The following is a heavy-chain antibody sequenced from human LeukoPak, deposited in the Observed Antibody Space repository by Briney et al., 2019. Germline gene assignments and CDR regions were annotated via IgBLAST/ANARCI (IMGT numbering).Heavy chain of an antibody. J-gene: IGHJ5*02. CDR1: GGSISSSYYY. CDR3: ARGVITPSGFDP. CDR2: IYYSGST. V-gene: IGHV4-39*01. D-gene: IGHD3-22*01. Sequence: SETLSLTCTVSGGSISSSYYYWGWIRQPPGKGLEWIGSIYYSGSTYYSPSLKSRVSLSVDTSKNQFSLRLSSVTAADTAVYYCARGVITPSGFDPWGQGTLVTVSS.